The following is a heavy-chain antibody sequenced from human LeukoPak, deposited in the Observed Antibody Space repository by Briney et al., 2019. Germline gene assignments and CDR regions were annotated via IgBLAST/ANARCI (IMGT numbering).Heavy chain of an antibody. J-gene: IGHJ4*02. CDR1: GFTFSSYA. CDR3: AKESPPKYSCIWYVVAVPDY. D-gene: IGHD6-13*01. Sequence: PGGSLRLSCAASGFTFSSYAMSWVRQAPGKGLEWVSAISGRGGSTYYADSVEGRFTISRDNSKNTLYLQMNSLSADDTAVYDCAKESPPKYSCIWYVVAVPDYWGQGNLVTVSS. CDR2: ISGRGGST. V-gene: IGHV3-23*01.